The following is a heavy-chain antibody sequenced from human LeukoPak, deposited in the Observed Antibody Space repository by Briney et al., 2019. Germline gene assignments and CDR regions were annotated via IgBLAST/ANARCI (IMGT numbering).Heavy chain of an antibody. CDR3: ARVIGATRVDY. V-gene: IGHV1-46*01. CDR2: INPSGGST. J-gene: IGHJ4*02. D-gene: IGHD2-15*01. CDR1: GYTFTSYY. Sequence: ASXXVSCKASGYTFTSYYMHWVRQAPGQGREWMGIINPSGGSTSYAQKFQGRVTMTRETATRKVYMELSSLRSEDTAVYYCARVIGATRVDYWGQGTLVTVSS.